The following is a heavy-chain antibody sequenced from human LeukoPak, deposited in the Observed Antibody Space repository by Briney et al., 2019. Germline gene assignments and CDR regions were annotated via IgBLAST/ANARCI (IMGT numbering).Heavy chain of an antibody. V-gene: IGHV3-30*02. CDR2: IRYDGSDK. CDR1: GFTFSSYG. CDR3: AKDLTTVTTQGDY. D-gene: IGHD4-17*01. J-gene: IGHJ4*02. Sequence: HPGGFLRLSCAASGFTFSSYGMHWVRQAPGKGLEWVAFIRYDGSDKYYADSVKGRFTISRDNSKNTVYLQMNSLRAEDTAVYHCAKDLTTVTTQGDYWGQGTLVTVSS.